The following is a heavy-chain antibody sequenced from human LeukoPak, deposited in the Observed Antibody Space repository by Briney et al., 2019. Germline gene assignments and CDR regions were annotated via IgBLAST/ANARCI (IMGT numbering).Heavy chain of an antibody. J-gene: IGHJ5*02. CDR1: GFTFSSYA. Sequence: GGSLRLSCAASGFTFSSYAMSWVRQAPGKGLEWVSAISGSGGNTYYADSVQGRFTISRDNSKNTLYLQMNSLRAEDTAVYYCAKDRVQRLILNWFDPWGQGTLVTVSS. V-gene: IGHV3-23*01. D-gene: IGHD6-25*01. CDR3: AKDRVQRLILNWFDP. CDR2: ISGSGGNT.